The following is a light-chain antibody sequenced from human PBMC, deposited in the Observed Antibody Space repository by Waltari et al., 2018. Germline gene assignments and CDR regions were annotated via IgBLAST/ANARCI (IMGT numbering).Light chain of an antibody. J-gene: IGLJ2*01. V-gene: IGLV3-1*01. Sequence: SFELTQPPSLSVSPGETATIDCSGDGLVNMYVSWYQQKSGQAPLLLISKDSSRPSGIQERFSGSNSGNRATLTVSGTQTVDEADYYCQTSNSTTAIFGGGTKLTVL. CDR3: QTSNSTTAI. CDR1: GLVNMY. CDR2: KDS.